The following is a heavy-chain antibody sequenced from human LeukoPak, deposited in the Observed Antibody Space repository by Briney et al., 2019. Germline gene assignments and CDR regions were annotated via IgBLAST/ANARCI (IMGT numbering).Heavy chain of an antibody. CDR1: GFTFSSYS. Sequence: PGGSLRLSCAASGFTFSSYSMVWVRQAPGKGLEWLSSITRNSDHTFYADSVKGRFTISRDNAKTSVFLQMDSLRGEDTALYYCARDRYCAGRSCYLLDYWGQGTLVTVSS. J-gene: IGHJ4*02. V-gene: IGHV3-21*01. CDR2: ITRNSDHT. D-gene: IGHD2-15*01. CDR3: ARDRYCAGRSCYLLDY.